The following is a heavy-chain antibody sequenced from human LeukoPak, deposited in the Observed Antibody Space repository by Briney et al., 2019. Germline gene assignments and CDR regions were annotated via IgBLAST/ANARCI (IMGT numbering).Heavy chain of an antibody. Sequence: GSLRLSCAASGFTFSSYGMHWVRQAPGKGLEWVAVISYDGSNKYYADSVKGRFTISRDNSKNTLYLQMNSLRAEDTAVYYCANAEGGYDDHFDYWGQGTLVTVSS. J-gene: IGHJ4*02. V-gene: IGHV3-30*18. CDR2: ISYDGSNK. CDR3: ANAEGGYDDHFDY. CDR1: GFTFSSYG. D-gene: IGHD5-12*01.